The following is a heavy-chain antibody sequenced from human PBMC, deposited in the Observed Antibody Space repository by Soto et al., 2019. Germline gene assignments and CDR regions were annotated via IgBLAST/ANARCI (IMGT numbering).Heavy chain of an antibody. V-gene: IGHV4-59*12. CDR2: IHYSGST. CDR1: GGSISSDY. J-gene: IGHJ6*02. CDR3: AREDDGGDRDYYGLDV. D-gene: IGHD2-21*02. Sequence: SETLSLTCTVSGGSISSDYWSWIRQPPGKGLEWIGYIHYSGSTDYNPSLKSRLTTSVDTSKNLFSLNLSSVTAADTAVYFCAREDDGGDRDYYGLDVWGQGTTVTVSS.